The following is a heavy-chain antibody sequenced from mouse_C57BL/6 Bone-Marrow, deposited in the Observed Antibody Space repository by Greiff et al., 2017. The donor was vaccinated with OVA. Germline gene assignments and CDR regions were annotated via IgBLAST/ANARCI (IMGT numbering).Heavy chain of an antibody. Sequence: QVQLQQSGPELVKPGASVKISCKASGYAFSSSWMNWVKQRPGKGLEWIGRIYPGDGDTNYNGKFKGKATLTADKSSSTAYMQLSSLTSEDSAVDFCARRGLYDYGFAYCGQGTLVTVSA. CDR3: ARRGLYDYGFAY. J-gene: IGHJ3*01. D-gene: IGHD2-4*01. CDR2: IYPGDGDT. V-gene: IGHV1-82*01. CDR1: GYAFSSSW.